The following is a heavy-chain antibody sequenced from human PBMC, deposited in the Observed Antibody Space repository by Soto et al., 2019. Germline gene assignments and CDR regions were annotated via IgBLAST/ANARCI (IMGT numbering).Heavy chain of an antibody. Sequence: QVQMVQSGAEVKKPGSSARVSCKVSGGTFSRHSISWVRQAPGQGLEWMGGIIPIFDATQYAQKFQGRLTITADESTTTFHMDLSGLSPEDTAIYYCARDLTSVRGSWGQGPLVTVS. CDR3: ARDLTSVRGS. V-gene: IGHV1-69*01. D-gene: IGHD3-10*01. J-gene: IGHJ4*02. CDR2: IIPIFDAT. CDR1: GGTFSRHS.